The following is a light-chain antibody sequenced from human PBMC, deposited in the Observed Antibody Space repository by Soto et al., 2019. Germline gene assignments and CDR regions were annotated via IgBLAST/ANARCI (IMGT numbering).Light chain of an antibody. CDR1: SSNIGAGYD. CDR3: QSYDSSLRSV. V-gene: IGLV1-40*01. J-gene: IGLJ2*01. CDR2: GNS. Sequence: QSVLTQPPSVSGAPGQRVTISCTGSSSNIGAGYDVHWYQQLPGTAPKLLIYGNSNRPSGVPDQFSGSKSGTSASLAITGLQAEDEADYYCQSYDSSLRSVFGGGTKLTVL.